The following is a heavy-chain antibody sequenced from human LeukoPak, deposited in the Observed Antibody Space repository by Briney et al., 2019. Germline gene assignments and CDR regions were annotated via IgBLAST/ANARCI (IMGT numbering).Heavy chain of an antibody. CDR3: AKGLKTAVGPYKGYHYYMDV. CDR2: INDRGIAT. Sequence: GGSLRLSCAASGFTFSNYAMSWVRQAPGKGLEWVSTINDRGIATYYADSVKGRFTISRDNSKNTLSLQVSSLRAEDTAIYYCAKGLKTAVGPYKGYHYYMDVWGKGTTVTVAS. V-gene: IGHV3-23*01. J-gene: IGHJ6*03. CDR1: GFTFSNYA. D-gene: IGHD5-18*01.